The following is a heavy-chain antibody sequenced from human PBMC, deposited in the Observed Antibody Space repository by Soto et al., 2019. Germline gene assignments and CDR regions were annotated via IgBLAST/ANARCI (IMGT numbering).Heavy chain of an antibody. J-gene: IGHJ5*02. D-gene: IGHD6-19*01. CDR2: IYYSGST. CDR1: GGSISSGDYY. CDR3: ARVGQWLGEKFDP. Sequence: QVQLQESGPGLVKPSQTLSLTCTVSGGSISSGDYYWSWIRQPPGKGLEWIGYIYYSGSTYYNPSLKSRVTTSVDTSKNQFSLKLSSVTAADTAVYYCARVGQWLGEKFDPWGQGTLVTVSS. V-gene: IGHV4-30-4*01.